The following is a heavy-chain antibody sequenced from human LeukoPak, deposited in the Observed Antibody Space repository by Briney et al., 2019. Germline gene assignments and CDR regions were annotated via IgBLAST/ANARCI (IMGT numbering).Heavy chain of an antibody. CDR1: GGSISRGSSY. CDR2: IYTSGST. Sequence: SETLSLTCTVSGGSISRGSSYWSWIRQPARKGLERIGRIYTSGSTNYNPSLKSRVTISVDTSKNQFSLKLSSVTAADTAVYYCARVSNGWFDPWGQGTLVTVSS. CDR3: ARVSNGWFDP. D-gene: IGHD4-11*01. V-gene: IGHV4-61*02. J-gene: IGHJ5*02.